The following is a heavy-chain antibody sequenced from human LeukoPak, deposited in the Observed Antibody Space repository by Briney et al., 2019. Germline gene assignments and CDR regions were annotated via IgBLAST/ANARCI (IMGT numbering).Heavy chain of an antibody. D-gene: IGHD2-15*01. CDR1: GGSFSGYY. V-gene: IGHV4-34*01. CDR2: INHSGST. Sequence: SETLSLTCAVYGGSFSGYYWSWIRQPPGKGLEWIGEINHSGSTNYNPSLKSRVTISVDTSKNQFSLKLSSVTAADTAVYYCARQPGYCSGGSYYPEGYFDYWGQGTLVTVSS. J-gene: IGHJ4*02. CDR3: ARQPGYCSGGSYYPEGYFDY.